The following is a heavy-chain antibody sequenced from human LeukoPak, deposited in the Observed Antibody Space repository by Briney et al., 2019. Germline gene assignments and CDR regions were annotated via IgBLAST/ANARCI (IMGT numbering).Heavy chain of an antibody. CDR3: ARDQSLYYDSSGYHT. D-gene: IGHD3-22*01. CDR2: IKPDGSEK. V-gene: IGHV3-7*01. J-gene: IGHJ5*02. Sequence: GGSLRLSCAASGFTFSSYWMSWVRQAPGKGLEWVANIKPDGSEKYYVDSVKGRFTISRDNAKNSLYLQMKSLRAEDTAVYYCARDQSLYYDSSGYHTWGQGTLVTVSS. CDR1: GFTFSSYW.